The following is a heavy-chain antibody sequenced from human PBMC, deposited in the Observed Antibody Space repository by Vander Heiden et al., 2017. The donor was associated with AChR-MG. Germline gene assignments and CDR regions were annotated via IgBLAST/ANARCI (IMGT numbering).Heavy chain of an antibody. Sequence: QVQLVESGRGVVQPGRSLRLSCAASGFTFSSYVLPWVRQAPGKGREWVAVIWYEGSNKYYADSVKGRFTISRDNSKNTLYLQMNSLRAEDTAVYYCARRRRVPAADGYYYYYMDVWGKGTTVTVSS. D-gene: IGHD2-2*01. CDR2: IWYEGSNK. CDR3: ARRRRVPAADGYYYYYMDV. J-gene: IGHJ6*03. V-gene: IGHV3-33*01. CDR1: GFTFSSYV.